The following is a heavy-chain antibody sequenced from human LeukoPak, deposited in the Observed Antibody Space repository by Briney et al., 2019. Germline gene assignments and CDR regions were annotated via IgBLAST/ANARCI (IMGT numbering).Heavy chain of an antibody. CDR1: GFTFSNYN. Sequence: GGSLRLSCAASGFTFSNYNMNWVRQAPGKVLEWVSSITYSSTYIYYADSVKGRFTISRDNAKNTLYLDMNSLRAEDTAVFYCATDQDHGYFRQWGQGSLVIVSS. J-gene: IGHJ1*01. CDR2: ITYSSTYI. D-gene: IGHD3-22*01. V-gene: IGHV3-21*06. CDR3: ATDQDHGYFRQ.